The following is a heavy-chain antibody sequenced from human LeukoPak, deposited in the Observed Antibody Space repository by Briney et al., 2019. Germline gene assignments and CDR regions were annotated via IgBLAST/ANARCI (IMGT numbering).Heavy chain of an antibody. D-gene: IGHD4-17*01. CDR2: IKPDGSKN. CDR1: GFAFSGYW. CDR3: ARDAHSYGDPADY. V-gene: IGHV3-7*03. Sequence: PGGSLRLSCAASGFAFSGYWMTWVRQAPGKGLEWVANIKPDGSKNYYVDSVKGRFTISRDNAKNSLYLQMNSLRAEDTAVYYCARDAHSYGDPADYWGQGTLVTVSS. J-gene: IGHJ4*02.